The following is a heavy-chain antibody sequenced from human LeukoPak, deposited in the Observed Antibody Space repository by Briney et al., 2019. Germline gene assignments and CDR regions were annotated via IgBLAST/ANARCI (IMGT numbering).Heavy chain of an antibody. D-gene: IGHD1-26*01. J-gene: IGHJ4*02. CDR2: ISSSSSYI. Sequence: GGSLRLSCAASGFTFSSYSMNWVRQAPGKGLEWVSSISSSSSYIYYADSVKGRFTISRDNAKNSLYLQMNSLRAEDTAVYCCARDRSSGIVGATGDYWGQGTLVTVSS. V-gene: IGHV3-21*01. CDR1: GFTFSSYS. CDR3: ARDRSSGIVGATGDY.